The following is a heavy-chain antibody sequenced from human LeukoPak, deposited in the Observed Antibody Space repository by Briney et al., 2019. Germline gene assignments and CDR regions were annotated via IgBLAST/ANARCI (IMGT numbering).Heavy chain of an antibody. J-gene: IGHJ4*02. CDR1: GYSISSGYY. D-gene: IGHD3-22*01. CDR2: IYHSGST. V-gene: IGHV4-38-2*02. CDR3: ARLWYYDSSGYHFDY. Sequence: SETLSLTCTVSGYSISSGYYWGWIRQPPGKGLEWIGSIYHSGSTYYNPSLKSRVTISVDTSKNQFSLKLSSVTAADTAVYYCARLWYYDSSGYHFDYWGQGTLVIVSS.